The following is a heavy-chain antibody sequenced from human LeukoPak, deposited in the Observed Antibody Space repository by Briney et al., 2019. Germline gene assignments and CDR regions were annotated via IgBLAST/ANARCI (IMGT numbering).Heavy chain of an antibody. V-gene: IGHV3-15*01. CDR3: TTDRFN. J-gene: IGHJ4*02. Sequence: PGGSLRLSCAASGFTFRNAWMSWVRQAQGKGLEWVARIKSKSDGGTADYGAPVKGRFTISRDDSKNTLYLQMNSLKTEDTAVYYCTTDRFNWGQGTLVTVSS. CDR1: GFTFRNAW. CDR2: IKSKSDGGTA.